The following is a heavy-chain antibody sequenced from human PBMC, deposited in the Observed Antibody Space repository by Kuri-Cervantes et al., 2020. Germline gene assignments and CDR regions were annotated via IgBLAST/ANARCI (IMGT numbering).Heavy chain of an antibody. CDR2: ISGSGQTT. J-gene: IGHJ4*02. Sequence: GESLKISCSASGFTFSTYAMSWVRQAPGKGLEWVSLISGSGQTTYYADSVKGRFTISRDNSKNTLYLQMNSLRAEDTAVYYCANWAQKLGGWGQGTLVTVSS. CDR3: ANWAQKLGG. CDR1: GFTFSTYA. D-gene: IGHD3-16*01. V-gene: IGHV3-23*01.